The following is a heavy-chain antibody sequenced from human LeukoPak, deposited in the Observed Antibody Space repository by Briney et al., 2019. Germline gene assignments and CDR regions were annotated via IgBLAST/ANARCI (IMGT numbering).Heavy chain of an antibody. Sequence: PGGSLRLSCAASGFTFSSYGMHWVRQAPGKGLEWVAVISYDGSNKYYADSVKGRFTISRDNSKNTLYLQMNSLRAEDTAVYYCARVAAGYSYGLTGDYWGQGTLVTVSS. CDR3: ARVAAGYSYGLTGDY. CDR1: GFTFSSYG. D-gene: IGHD5-18*01. CDR2: ISYDGSNK. V-gene: IGHV3-30*03. J-gene: IGHJ4*02.